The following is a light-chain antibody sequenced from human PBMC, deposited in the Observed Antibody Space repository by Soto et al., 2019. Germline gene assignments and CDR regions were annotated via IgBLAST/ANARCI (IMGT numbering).Light chain of an antibody. V-gene: IGLV6-57*03. CDR2: EDN. Sequence: NFMLTQPHSVSESPGKTVTISCTRSGGSIASGYVQWYQQRPGSAPTTVIYEDNQRPSGVPHRFSGSIDRSSNSASLTISGLKTEDEADYYCQSYHSSTPYVFGTGTKLTVL. CDR3: QSYHSSTPYV. J-gene: IGLJ1*01. CDR1: GGSIASGY.